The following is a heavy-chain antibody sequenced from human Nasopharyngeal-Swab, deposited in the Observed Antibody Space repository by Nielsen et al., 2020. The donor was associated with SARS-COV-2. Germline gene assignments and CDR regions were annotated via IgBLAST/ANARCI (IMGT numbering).Heavy chain of an antibody. J-gene: IGHJ6*02. CDR2: INPSGGST. V-gene: IGHV1-46*01. D-gene: IGHD1-26*01. CDR3: AREIVGASYYYYGMDV. Sequence: VRQAPGKGLEWMGIINPSGGSTSYAQKFQGRVTMTRDTSTSTVYMELSSLRSEDTAVYYCAREIVGASYYYYGMDVWSQGTTVTVSS.